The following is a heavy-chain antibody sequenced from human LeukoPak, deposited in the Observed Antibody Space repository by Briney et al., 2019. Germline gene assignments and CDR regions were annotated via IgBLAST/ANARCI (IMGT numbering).Heavy chain of an antibody. D-gene: IGHD6-13*01. CDR3: ATDLVAAASETRVS. J-gene: IGHJ4*02. CDR2: IESEDGET. V-gene: IGHV1-24*01. CDR1: RYTLPELL. Sequence: ASVNVSCQVCRYTLPELLMHGVRPAPAKERSGVGGIESEDGETIYAQKFQCRVTMTEDTSTDTAYMELSCLRSEDTAVHCCATDLVAAASETRVSWGQGTLVNVSS.